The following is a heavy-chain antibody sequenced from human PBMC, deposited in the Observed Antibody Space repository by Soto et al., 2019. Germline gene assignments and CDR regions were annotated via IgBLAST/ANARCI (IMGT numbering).Heavy chain of an antibody. J-gene: IGHJ4*02. Sequence: QVQLQESGPGLVKPSGTLSLTCAVYGASIRRNNWWSWVRPPPGKGLEWIGEIFHSGSTNYNPSLKTRLPISVEKSKPQFSLKLSSVTAADTGVYYCARVYSGSYSDSWGRGTLVTVSS. CDR2: IFHSGST. CDR1: GASIRRNNW. V-gene: IGHV4-4*02. D-gene: IGHD1-26*01. CDR3: ARVYSGSYSDS.